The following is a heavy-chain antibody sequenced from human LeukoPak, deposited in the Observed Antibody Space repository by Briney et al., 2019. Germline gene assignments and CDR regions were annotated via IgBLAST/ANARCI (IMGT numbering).Heavy chain of an antibody. D-gene: IGHD1-26*01. J-gene: IGHJ3*02. V-gene: IGHV1-69*05. CDR2: IIPIFGTA. CDR1: GGTFSSYA. Sequence: ASVKVSCKASGGTFSSYAISWVRQAPGQGLEWMGGIIPIFGTANYAQKFQGRVTMTRDMSTSTVYMELSSLRSEDTAVYYCARDGVSIVGATANTIDAFDIWGQGTMVTVSS. CDR3: ARDGVSIVGATANTIDAFDI.